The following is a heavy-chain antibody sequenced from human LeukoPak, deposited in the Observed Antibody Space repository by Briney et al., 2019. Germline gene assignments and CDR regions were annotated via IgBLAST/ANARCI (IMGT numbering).Heavy chain of an antibody. CDR2: IYIGGST. J-gene: IGHJ4*02. CDR3: ESDQEAAYDY. D-gene: IGHD6-25*01. CDR1: GFTVSSNY. Sequence: GGSLRLSCAASGFTVSSNYMSWVRHAPGKGVEWVSGIYIGGSTYYAASVKGRFTISRDNSKNTLYLQMNSLRAEDTAVYYCESDQEAAYDYWGQGTLVTVSS. V-gene: IGHV3-66*01.